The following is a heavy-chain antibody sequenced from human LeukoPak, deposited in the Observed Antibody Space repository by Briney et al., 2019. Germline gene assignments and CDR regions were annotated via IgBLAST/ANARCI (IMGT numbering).Heavy chain of an antibody. CDR3: AKGVGYCSGGSCQQFDY. Sequence: GGSLRLSCAASGFTFSSYGMSWVRQAPGKGLEWVPAISGSGVSTYYADSVKGRFTISRDNSKNTLYLQMNSLRAEDTAVYYCAKGVGYCSGGSCQQFDYWGQGTLVTVSS. J-gene: IGHJ4*02. D-gene: IGHD2-15*01. CDR2: ISGSGVST. CDR1: GFTFSSYG. V-gene: IGHV3-23*01.